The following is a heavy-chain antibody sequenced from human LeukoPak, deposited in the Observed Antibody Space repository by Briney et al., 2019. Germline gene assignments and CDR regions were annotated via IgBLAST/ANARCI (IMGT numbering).Heavy chain of an antibody. CDR2: ISGSGGRT. CDR1: GFTFSSYA. J-gene: IGHJ4*02. Sequence: GGSLRLSCAASGFTFSSYALSWVRQAPGKGLEWVSAISGSGGRTYYADSVKGRFTISRDNSKNTLYLQMNSLRADDTAVYYCAQFGPGMSVGDYRGQGTLVTVSS. D-gene: IGHD3-10*01. V-gene: IGHV3-23*01. CDR3: AQFGPGMSVGDY.